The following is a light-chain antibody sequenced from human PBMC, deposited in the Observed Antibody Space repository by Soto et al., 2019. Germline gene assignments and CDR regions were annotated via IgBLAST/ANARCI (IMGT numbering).Light chain of an antibody. V-gene: IGKV1-5*03. Sequence: DIQITQSPSTLPASVGDRVTITCRASQSISNWLAWYQQKPGKAPKLLIYKASTLKSGVPSRFSGSGSGTDFTLTISSLQPEDFATYYCQQSYSTPWTFGQGTKVDIK. CDR1: QSISNW. CDR2: KAS. J-gene: IGKJ1*01. CDR3: QQSYSTPWT.